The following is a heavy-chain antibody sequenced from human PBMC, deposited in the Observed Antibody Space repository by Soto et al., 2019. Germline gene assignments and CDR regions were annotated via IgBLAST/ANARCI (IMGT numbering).Heavy chain of an antibody. J-gene: IGHJ4*02. Sequence: PGGSLRLSCAASGFTFSDYAMSWVRQAPGKGLVWVSSISGTGASTYYADAVKGRFTISRDNSKNTLYLQMNSLRAEDTAVYYCAKRLGYCSTTSCYFDSWGQGTLVTVS. CDR1: GFTFSDYA. D-gene: IGHD2-2*01. V-gene: IGHV3-23*01. CDR3: AKRLGYCSTTSCYFDS. CDR2: ISGTGAST.